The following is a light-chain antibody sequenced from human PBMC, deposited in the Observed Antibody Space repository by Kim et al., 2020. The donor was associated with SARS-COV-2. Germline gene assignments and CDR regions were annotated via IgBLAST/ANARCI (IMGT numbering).Light chain of an antibody. J-gene: IGKJ4*01. CDR3: QQANSFPL. Sequence: SASVGDRVTITGRASQDISIWLAWYQQKPGKAPKLLIYAASSLQSGVPSRFSGSGSGTDFTLIIDSLQPEDFATYYCQQANSFPLFGGGTKVDIK. V-gene: IGKV1-12*01. CDR1: QDISIW. CDR2: AAS.